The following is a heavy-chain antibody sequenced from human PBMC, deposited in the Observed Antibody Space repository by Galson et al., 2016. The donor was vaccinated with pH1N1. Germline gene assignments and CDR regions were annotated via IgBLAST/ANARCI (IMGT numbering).Heavy chain of an antibody. J-gene: IGHJ4*02. V-gene: IGHV7-4-1*02. CDR3: ANPRPLLRYFDWLLPGGLDY. CDR1: GYTFTSYA. D-gene: IGHD3-9*01. CDR2: INTNTGNP. Sequence: SVKVSCKASGYTFTSYAMNWVRQAPGQGLEWMGWINTNTGNPTYAQGFTGRFVFSLDTSDSTTYLHISSLKAEDTAVYYCANPRPLLRYFDWLLPGGLDYWGQGTLVTVSS.